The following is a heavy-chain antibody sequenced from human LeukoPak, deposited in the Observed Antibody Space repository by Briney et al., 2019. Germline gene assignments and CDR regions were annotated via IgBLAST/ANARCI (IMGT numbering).Heavy chain of an antibody. CDR3: ARPILRYYYYGMDV. CDR1: RYTFSSYD. CDR2: MNTNSGNT. Sequence: ASVKVSCKASRYTFSSYDINWESQATGQGLEGMGWMNTNSGNTGYAQKLQSRVTMTRNTSISTAYMELSSLRSEDTAVYYCARPILRYYYYGMDVWGQGTTVTVSS. V-gene: IGHV1-8*01. D-gene: IGHD2-15*01. J-gene: IGHJ6*02.